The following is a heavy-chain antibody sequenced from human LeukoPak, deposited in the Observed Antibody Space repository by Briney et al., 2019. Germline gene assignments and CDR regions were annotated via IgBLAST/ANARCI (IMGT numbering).Heavy chain of an antibody. CDR2: SGHGGDT. CDR3: AKGSPQYYFDY. V-gene: IGHV3-23*01. CDR1: GFTFSTYA. D-gene: IGHD6-19*01. J-gene: IGHJ4*02. Sequence: GSLRLSCAASGFTFSTYAMYWVRQAPGKGLEWVSASGHGGDTYYADSVKGRFTISRDISKNTLYLQMNSLRAEDTAVYYCAKGSPQYYFDYWGQGTLVTVSS.